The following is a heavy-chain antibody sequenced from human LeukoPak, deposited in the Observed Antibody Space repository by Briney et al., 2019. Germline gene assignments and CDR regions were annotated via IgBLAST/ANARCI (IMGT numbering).Heavy chain of an antibody. CDR1: GDSISTYYW. D-gene: IGHD3-22*01. CDR2: IYWNDDK. V-gene: IGHV2-5*01. CDR3: AHRLPVHYYDSSGYSTGYFDY. Sequence: TLSLTCTVSGDSISTYYWSWIRQPPGKALEWLALIYWNDDKRYNPSLKSRLTITKDTSKNQVVLTMTNMDPVDTATYYCAHRLPVHYYDSSGYSTGYFDYWGQGTLVTVSS. J-gene: IGHJ4*02.